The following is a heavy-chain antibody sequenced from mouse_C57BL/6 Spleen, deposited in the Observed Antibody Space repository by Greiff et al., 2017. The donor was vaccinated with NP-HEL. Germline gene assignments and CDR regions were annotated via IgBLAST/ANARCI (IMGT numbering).Heavy chain of an antibody. D-gene: IGHD2-4*01. Sequence: QVQLQQPGAELVKPGASVKLSCKASGYTFTSYWMHWVKQRPGHGLEWIGMIHPNSGSTNYNAKFKSTATLTVDQSSSTAYMQLSSLTSEDSAVYYCARNYDYDGSLFDYWGQGTTLTVSS. J-gene: IGHJ2*01. CDR1: GYTFTSYW. V-gene: IGHV1-64*01. CDR2: IHPNSGST. CDR3: ARNYDYDGSLFDY.